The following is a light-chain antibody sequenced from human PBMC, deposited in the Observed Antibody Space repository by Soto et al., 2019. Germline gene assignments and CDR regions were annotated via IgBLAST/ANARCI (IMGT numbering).Light chain of an antibody. Sequence: EIVLTQSPGTLSLSPGERATLSCRASQSVSSSYLAWYQQKPGQAPRLLIYGASSRATGIPDRFSGSGSGTDFTLTISGLEPEDSAVYYCQQRHMWPITFGQGTRLEIK. CDR3: QQRHMWPIT. CDR2: GAS. J-gene: IGKJ5*01. CDR1: QSVSSSY. V-gene: IGKV3D-20*02.